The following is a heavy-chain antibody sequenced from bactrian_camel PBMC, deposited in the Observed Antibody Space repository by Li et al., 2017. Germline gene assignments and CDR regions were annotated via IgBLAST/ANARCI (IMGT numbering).Heavy chain of an antibody. CDR1: GFTFSTYD. CDR3: AAGDTWYCLSDFRARNFAY. V-gene: IGHV3S40*01. CDR2: LNHDGSGT. D-gene: IGHD2*01. Sequence: DVQLVESGGGLVQPGRSLRVSCAASGFTFSTYDMSWVRQSPGKALEWVSRLNHDGSGTGYSGSVKGRFTITRDNAKNTVYLQMNSLKPEDTGLHFCAAGDTWYCLSDFRARNFAYWGQGTQVTVS. J-gene: IGHJ6*01.